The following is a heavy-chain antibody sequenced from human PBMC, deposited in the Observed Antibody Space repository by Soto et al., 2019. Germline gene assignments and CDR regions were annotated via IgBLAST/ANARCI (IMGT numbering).Heavy chain of an antibody. CDR1: GGSISSYY. V-gene: IGHV4-59*01. J-gene: IGHJ4*02. D-gene: IGHD5-12*01. CDR3: ARSGVATIYFDY. Sequence: SETLSLTCTVSGGSISSYYWSWIRQPPGKGLEWIGYIYYSGSTNYNPSLKSRVTISVDTSKNQFSLKLSSVTAADTAVYYCARSGVATIYFDYWGQETLVTVSS. CDR2: IYYSGST.